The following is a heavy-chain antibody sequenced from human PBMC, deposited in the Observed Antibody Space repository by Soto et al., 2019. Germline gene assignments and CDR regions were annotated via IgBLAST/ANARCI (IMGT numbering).Heavy chain of an antibody. J-gene: IGHJ4*02. V-gene: IGHV4-34*01. Sequence: QVQLQQWGAGLLKPSETLSLTCAVYGGSFSGYYWSWIRQPPGKGLEWIGEINHSGSTNYNPSLTSPVTISVDTSKNQFSLKLSSVTAADTAVYYCARGRKGSSGRNCDYWGQGTLVTVSS. D-gene: IGHD6-19*01. CDR3: ARGRKGSSGRNCDY. CDR1: GGSFSGYY. CDR2: INHSGST.